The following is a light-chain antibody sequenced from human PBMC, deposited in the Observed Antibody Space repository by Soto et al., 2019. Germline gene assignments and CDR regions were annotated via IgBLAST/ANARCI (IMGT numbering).Light chain of an antibody. CDR1: SSDVGGYNY. CDR2: EVS. J-gene: IGLJ1*01. Sequence: QSVLSHPASVCWSPGHAITISCTGTSSDVGGYNYVSWYQQHPGKAPKLMIYEVSNRPSGVSNRFSGSKSGNTASLTISGLQAEQEADYYCSSYTSTTGVFGTGTKAAVL. V-gene: IGLV2-14*01. CDR3: SSYTSTTGV.